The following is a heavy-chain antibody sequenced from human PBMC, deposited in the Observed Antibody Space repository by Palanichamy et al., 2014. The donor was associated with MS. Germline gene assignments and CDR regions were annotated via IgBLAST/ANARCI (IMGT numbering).Heavy chain of an antibody. CDR3: ARTTNRDFYYGMDV. D-gene: IGHD1-1*01. J-gene: IGHJ6*02. V-gene: IGHV1-3*01. CDR1: GYNFTSDA. Sequence: QVHLLQSGAEVKKPGASVKVSCKASGYNFTSDAMHWVRQAPGQRLEWMGWVDSGKGKTKYSQRFQGRLTITWDTSATTVYMDLSSQRSEDTAVYYCARTTNRDFYYGMDVWGQGTTVTVSS. CDR2: VDSGKGKT.